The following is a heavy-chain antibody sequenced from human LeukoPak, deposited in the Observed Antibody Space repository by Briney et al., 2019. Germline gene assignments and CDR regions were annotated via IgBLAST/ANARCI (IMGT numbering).Heavy chain of an antibody. CDR1: GFTFSSFA. V-gene: IGHV3-23*01. D-gene: IGHD3-10*01. Sequence: GGSLRLSCAASGFTFSSFAMTWVRQAPGKGLEWVSTVSGSAGRTDYADSVKGRFTISRDNSKNTLYLQMNSLRAEGTAVYYCVKILLLWFGESHGAFDIWGQGTMVTVSS. CDR3: VKILLLWFGESHGAFDI. CDR2: VSGSAGRT. J-gene: IGHJ3*02.